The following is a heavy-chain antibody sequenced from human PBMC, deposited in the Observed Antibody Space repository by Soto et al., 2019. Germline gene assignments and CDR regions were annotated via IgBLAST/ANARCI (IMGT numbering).Heavy chain of an antibody. V-gene: IGHV3-11*04. CDR3: ARDRTIVVVAVTTAWFDP. Sequence: GALRLSCAASGFTFSDYYMSWIRQAPGKGLEWVSYISSSGSTIYYADSVKGRFTISRDNAKNSLYLQMNSLRDEDTAVYYCARDRTIVVVAVTTAWFDPWGQGTLVTVSS. J-gene: IGHJ5*02. D-gene: IGHD2-15*01. CDR2: ISSSGSTI. CDR1: GFTFSDYY.